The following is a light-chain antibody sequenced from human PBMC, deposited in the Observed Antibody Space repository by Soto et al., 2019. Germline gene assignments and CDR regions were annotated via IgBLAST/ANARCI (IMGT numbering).Light chain of an antibody. CDR1: SSDVGAYEY. V-gene: IGLV2-14*03. J-gene: IGLJ1*01. Sequence: QSALTQPASVSGSPGQSITISCTGTSSDVGAYEYVSWYQQHPGKAPKPLIYDVSNRPSGVSTRFSGSKSGNTASLTISGLQAEDEGGYYCTSYTTRRLYVFGSGTKVTVL. CDR2: DVS. CDR3: TSYTTRRLYV.